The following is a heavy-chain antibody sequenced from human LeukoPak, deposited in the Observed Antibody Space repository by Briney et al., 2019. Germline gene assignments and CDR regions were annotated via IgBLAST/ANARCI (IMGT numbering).Heavy chain of an antibody. CDR3: ARPRFGKGSSSYFDY. V-gene: IGHV3-7*01. Sequence: GGSLRLSCAASGFTFSSYWMSWVRQAPGKGLEWVANIKQDGSEKYYVDSVKGRFTISRDNAKNSLYLQMNSLRAEDTAVYYCARPRFGKGSSSYFDYWDQGTLVTVSS. CDR2: IKQDGSEK. CDR1: GFTFSSYW. J-gene: IGHJ4*02. D-gene: IGHD6-13*01.